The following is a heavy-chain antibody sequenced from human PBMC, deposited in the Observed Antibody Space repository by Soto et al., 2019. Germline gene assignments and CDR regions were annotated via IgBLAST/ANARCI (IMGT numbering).Heavy chain of an antibody. V-gene: IGHV4-31*03. CDR2: IYYTGNT. J-gene: IGHJ6*02. CDR3: ARGSTTSPYFYYGMDV. D-gene: IGHD2-2*01. CDR1: GASISGGGFY. Sequence: QVQPQESGPGLVKPSQTLSLTCTVSGASISGGGFYWSWIRHHPERGLEWIGNIYYTGNTHYSPSLKSRVRISVDTSKNQLSLKLTSVTAADTAVYYCARGSTTSPYFYYGMDVWVQGTTVTVSS.